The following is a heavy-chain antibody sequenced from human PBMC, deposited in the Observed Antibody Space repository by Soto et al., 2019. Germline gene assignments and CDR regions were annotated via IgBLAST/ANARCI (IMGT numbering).Heavy chain of an antibody. CDR3: ARYRFTDAWSKFDY. CDR2: VSHRGNT. Sequence: SETLSLPCAVSVVSVGCDGYYWSWIRQHPGKGLEWVGFVSHRGNTYYNPSLKSRLTLSVDMSKNQFFLHLTSVTAADTAVYFCARYRFTDAWSKFDYWGQGTMVTVSS. V-gene: IGHV4-31*11. CDR1: VVSVGCDGYY. J-gene: IGHJ4*02. D-gene: IGHD3-16*02.